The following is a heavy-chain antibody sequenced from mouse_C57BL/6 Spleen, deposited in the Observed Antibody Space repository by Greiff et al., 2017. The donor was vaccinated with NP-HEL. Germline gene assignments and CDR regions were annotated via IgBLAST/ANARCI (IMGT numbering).Heavy chain of an antibody. CDR2: IDPSDSYT. Sequence: QVQLQQPGAELVKPGASVKLSCKASGYTFTSYWMQWVKQRPGQGLEWIGEIDPSDSYTNYNQKFKGKATLTVDTSSSTAYMQLSSLISEDSAVYYCARPIYYDYGDYAMDYWGQGTSVTVSS. V-gene: IGHV1-50*01. CDR3: ARPIYYDYGDYAMDY. CDR1: GYTFTSYW. J-gene: IGHJ4*01. D-gene: IGHD2-4*01.